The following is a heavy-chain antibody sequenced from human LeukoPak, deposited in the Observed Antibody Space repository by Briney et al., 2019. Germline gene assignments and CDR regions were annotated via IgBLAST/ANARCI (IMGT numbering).Heavy chain of an antibody. CDR3: ARESTTVAGTFDY. CDR2: IYYSGST. J-gene: IGHJ4*02. V-gene: IGHV4-39*02. D-gene: IGHD6-19*01. Sequence: PSETLSLTCSVSGGSISSSSYYWGWIRQPPGKGLEWIGSIYYSGSTYNNPSLKSRVTISVDTSKNQFSLKLSSVTAADTAMYYCARESTTVAGTFDYWGQGTLVTVSS. CDR1: GGSISSSSYY.